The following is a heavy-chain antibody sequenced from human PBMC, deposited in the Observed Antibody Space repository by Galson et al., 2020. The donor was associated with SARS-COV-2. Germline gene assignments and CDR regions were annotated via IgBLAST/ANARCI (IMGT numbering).Heavy chain of an antibody. Sequence: GESLKISCAASGFTFSSYAMSWVRQAPGKGLEWVSAISGSGGSTYYADSVKGRFTISRDNSKNTLYLQMNSLRAEDTAVYYCAKTKTSTIFGVVVYYYYYMDVWGKGTTVTVSS. V-gene: IGHV3-23*01. D-gene: IGHD3-3*01. CDR1: GFTFSSYA. CDR2: ISGSGGST. J-gene: IGHJ6*03. CDR3: AKTKTSTIFGVVVYYYYYMDV.